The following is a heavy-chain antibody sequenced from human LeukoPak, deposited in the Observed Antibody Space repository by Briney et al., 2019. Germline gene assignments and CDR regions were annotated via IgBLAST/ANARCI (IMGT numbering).Heavy chain of an antibody. CDR2: ISGSGGST. Sequence: SGGSLRLSCAASGFTFSSYAMNWVRQAPGKGLECVSAISGSGGSTYYADSVKGRFTISRDNSKNTLYLQMNSLRAEDTAVYYCAKDPASAFQHWGQGTLVTVSS. CDR3: AKDPASAFQH. D-gene: IGHD6-25*01. J-gene: IGHJ1*01. CDR1: GFTFSSYA. V-gene: IGHV3-23*01.